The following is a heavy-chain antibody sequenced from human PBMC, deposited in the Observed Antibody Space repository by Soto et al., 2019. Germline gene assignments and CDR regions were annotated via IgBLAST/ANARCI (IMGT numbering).Heavy chain of an antibody. Sequence: EVQLLESGGGLVQPGGSLRLSCAASGFTFSNYAMSWVRQTPGRGLEWVSAITGSGGTTYYADSVRGRFTVSSDNSKKTLYLQLNSLSPGDTAVYYCAKCSGGSCYSSFDYWGQGTLVTVSS. J-gene: IGHJ4*02. CDR3: AKCSGGSCYSSFDY. V-gene: IGHV3-23*01. D-gene: IGHD2-15*01. CDR1: GFTFSNYA. CDR2: ITGSGGTT.